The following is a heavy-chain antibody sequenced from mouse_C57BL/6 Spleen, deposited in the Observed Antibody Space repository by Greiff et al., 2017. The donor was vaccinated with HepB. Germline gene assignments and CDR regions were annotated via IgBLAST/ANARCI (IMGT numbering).Heavy chain of an antibody. Sequence: VQLQQSGAELARPGASVKLSCKASGYTFTSYGISWVKQRTGQGIEWIGEIYPRSGNTYYNEKFKGKDTLTAVKSASTAYMELRSLTSEDSAVYFCASWGIRREGYAMDDWGQGTAVTVSS. V-gene: IGHV1-81*01. D-gene: IGHD1-2*01. J-gene: IGHJ4*01. CDR3: ASWGIRREGYAMDD. CDR2: IYPRSGNT. CDR1: GYTFTSYG.